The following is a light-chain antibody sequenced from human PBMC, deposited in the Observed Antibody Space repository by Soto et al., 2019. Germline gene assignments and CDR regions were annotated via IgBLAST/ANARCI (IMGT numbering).Light chain of an antibody. CDR1: SSDVGSYNY. V-gene: IGLV2-14*01. CDR3: SSYTGSNTMV. CDR2: DVS. J-gene: IGLJ2*01. Sequence: QSALTQPASVSGSPGQSITISCTGTSSDVGSYNYVSWYQQHPGKAPKVLIYDVSNRPSGVSDRFSGSKSGITASLTISGLQAEDEADYYCSSYTGSNTMVLGGGTKVTVL.